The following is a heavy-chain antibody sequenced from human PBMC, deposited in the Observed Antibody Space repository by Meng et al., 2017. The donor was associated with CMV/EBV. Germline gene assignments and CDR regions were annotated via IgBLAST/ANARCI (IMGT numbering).Heavy chain of an antibody. CDR2: MNPNSGNT. V-gene: IGHV1-8*01. J-gene: IGHJ5*02. CDR3: ARDGYCSSTSCPGPGWFDP. Sequence: ASVKVSCKASGYTFTSYDINWLRQATGQGLEWMGWMNPNSGNTGYAQKFQGRVTMTRNTSISTAYMELSSLRSEDTAVYYCARDGYCSSTSCPGPGWFDPWGQGTLVTVSS. D-gene: IGHD2-2*01. CDR1: GYTFTSYD.